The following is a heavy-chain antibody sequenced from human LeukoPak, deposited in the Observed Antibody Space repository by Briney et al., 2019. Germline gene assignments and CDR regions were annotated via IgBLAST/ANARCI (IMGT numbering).Heavy chain of an antibody. D-gene: IGHD2-15*01. Sequence: PSETLSLTCTVSGGSISSGSYYWSWIRQPAGKGLEWIGRIYTSGGTNYNPSLKSRVTISVDTSKNQFSLELSSVTAADTAIYYCAREDRYCSGGSCYSWGQGTLVTVSS. J-gene: IGHJ4*02. V-gene: IGHV4-61*02. CDR1: GGSISSGSYY. CDR2: IYTSGGT. CDR3: AREDRYCSGGSCYS.